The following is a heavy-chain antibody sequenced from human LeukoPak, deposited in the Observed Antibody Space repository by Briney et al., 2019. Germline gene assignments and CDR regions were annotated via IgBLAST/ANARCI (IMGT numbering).Heavy chain of an antibody. CDR2: IHSGGST. CDR1: GFTVSTNY. CDR3: ARDLVERQLVRPNL. V-gene: IGHV3-53*01. Sequence: PGGSLRLSCAASGFTVSTNYMSWVRQAPGKGLEWVSVIHSGGSTYYADSVKGRFTISRDNSKNTLYLQMNSLRAEDTAVYYCARDLVERQLVRPNLWGRGTLVTVSS. J-gene: IGHJ2*01. D-gene: IGHD6-13*01.